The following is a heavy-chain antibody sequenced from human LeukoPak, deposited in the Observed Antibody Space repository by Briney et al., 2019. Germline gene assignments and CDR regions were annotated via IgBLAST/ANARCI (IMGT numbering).Heavy chain of an antibody. CDR3: ARDRITDCSTTSCTIANWFDP. V-gene: IGHV1-2*02. J-gene: IGHJ5*02. CDR1: GYTFTVYY. Sequence: ASVKVSCKASGYTFTVYYMHWVRQAPGQGLEWMGLINPNSGGTNYAQNFQGRVTMTRDTSIDTAYMELSRLTSDDTAVYYCARDRITDCSTTSCTIANWFDPWGQGTLVTVSS. D-gene: IGHD2-2*01. CDR2: INPNSGGT.